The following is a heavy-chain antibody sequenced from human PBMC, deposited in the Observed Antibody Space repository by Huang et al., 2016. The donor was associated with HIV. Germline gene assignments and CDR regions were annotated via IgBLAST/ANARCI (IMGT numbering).Heavy chain of an antibody. J-gene: IGHJ4*02. CDR3: ARDPRIQSWLNFFDY. V-gene: IGHV3-74*01. CDR1: GISVSSYW. Sequence: EVQLVESGGGLVQPGGSLRLSCAASGISVSSYWMHWVRQAPGKGLVWVSRISSEGSSTSYADSVKGRFTISRDKAKNTLYLQMNSLRAEDTAVYYCARDPRIQSWLNFFDYWGQGTLVSVSS. D-gene: IGHD3-22*01. CDR2: ISSEGSST.